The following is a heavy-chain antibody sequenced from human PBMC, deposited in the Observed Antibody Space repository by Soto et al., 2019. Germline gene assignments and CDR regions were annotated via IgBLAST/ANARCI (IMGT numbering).Heavy chain of an antibody. J-gene: IGHJ4*02. CDR3: ASSLLDYGDPGYFDY. CDR1: GGTFSSYT. D-gene: IGHD4-17*01. Sequence: QIQLVQSGAEVKKPGSSVKVSCKASGGTFSSYTISWVRQAPGQGLEWMGRIIPILGIANYAQKFQGRVTITADKSTSTAYMELSSLRCEDTAVYYCASSLLDYGDPGYFDYWGQGTLVTVSS. CDR2: IIPILGIA. V-gene: IGHV1-69*02.